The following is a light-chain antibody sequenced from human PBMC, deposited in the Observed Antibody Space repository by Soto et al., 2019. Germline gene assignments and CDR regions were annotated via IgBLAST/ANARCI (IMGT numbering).Light chain of an antibody. Sequence: DLQMTQSPSSLSASVGDRVTITCRASQGINNKLAWYQQKPGKVPELLIYAASTLQAGVPSRFSGSGSGSDFTFTISSLQPEDVATYYCQTYNSPPITFGQGTRLEIK. CDR3: QTYNSPPIT. J-gene: IGKJ5*01. V-gene: IGKV1-27*01. CDR1: QGINNK. CDR2: AAS.